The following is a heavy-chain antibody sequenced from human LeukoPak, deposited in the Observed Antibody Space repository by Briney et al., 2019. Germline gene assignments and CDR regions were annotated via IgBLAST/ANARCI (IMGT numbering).Heavy chain of an antibody. J-gene: IGHJ5*02. CDR1: GGSISSYY. CDR3: TRGRKFSEIYGFWFDP. CDR2: VSYSGST. V-gene: IGHV4-59*01. D-gene: IGHD4-17*01. Sequence: SETLSLTCTVSGGSISSYYWSWIRQPPGEGLEWIGYVSYSGSTNYNPSLKSRLTISLDTSKSQFSLRLSSVTAADTAVYYCTRGRKFSEIYGFWFDPWGQGTLVTVSS.